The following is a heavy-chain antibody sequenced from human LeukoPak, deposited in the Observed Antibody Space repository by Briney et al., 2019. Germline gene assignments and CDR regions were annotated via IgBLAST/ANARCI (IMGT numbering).Heavy chain of an antibody. J-gene: IGHJ6*03. V-gene: IGHV4-61*02. Sequence: PSESLSLTCTVSGGSISSGPYYWSWIRQPAGKGLEWFGRVSTSGSTNYNPSLKSRVTISVDTSKNQFSLKLSSVTAADTAVYYCARAHGSDYYYYMDVWGKGTTVTVSS. D-gene: IGHD6-25*01. CDR1: GGSISSGPYY. CDR3: ARAHGSDYYYYMDV. CDR2: VSTSGST.